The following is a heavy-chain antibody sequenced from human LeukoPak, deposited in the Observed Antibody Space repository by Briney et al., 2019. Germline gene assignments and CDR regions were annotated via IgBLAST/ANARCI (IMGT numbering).Heavy chain of an antibody. D-gene: IGHD6-19*01. CDR1: GFTFSSFA. Sequence: RGSLRLSCDASGFTFSSFAMRCVTQIPGKGLDWVSTISGSGFISGSGFTTYYADSVKGRFTISRDNSKNTMYLQMNTLRAEDTARYYCARVQWLGQSWYSTLWGRGTLFTVSS. J-gene: IGHJ2*01. V-gene: IGHV3-23*01. CDR2: ISGSGFISGSGFTT. CDR3: ARVQWLGQSWYSTL.